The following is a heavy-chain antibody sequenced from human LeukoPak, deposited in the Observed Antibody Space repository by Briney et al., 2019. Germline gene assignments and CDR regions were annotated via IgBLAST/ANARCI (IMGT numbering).Heavy chain of an antibody. V-gene: IGHV4-59*01. D-gene: IGHD3-3*01. J-gene: IGHJ4*02. Sequence: SETLSLTCTVSGGSISSYYWSWIRQPPGKGLEWIGYIYYNGRTNYNPSLKSRGTISVYTSKNQFSLKLSSVTAADTAVYYCARDRGYDFWSGYYSLYFDYWGQGTLVTVSS. CDR3: ARDRGYDFWSGYYSLYFDY. CDR2: IYYNGRT. CDR1: GGSISSYY.